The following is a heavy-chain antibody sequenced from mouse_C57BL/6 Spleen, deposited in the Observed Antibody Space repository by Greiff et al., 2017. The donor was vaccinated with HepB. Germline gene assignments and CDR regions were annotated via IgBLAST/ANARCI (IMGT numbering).Heavy chain of an antibody. V-gene: IGHV1-18*01. D-gene: IGHD2-4*01. CDR3: ARKGLRRGMDY. CDR2: NNPNNGGT. CDR1: GYTFTDYN. Sequence: VQLQQSGPELVKPGASVKIPCKASGYTFTDYNMDWVKQSHGKSLEWIGDNNPNNGGTIYNQKFKGKATLTVDKSSSTAYMELRSLTSEDTAVYYCARKGLRRGMDYWGQGTSVTVSS. J-gene: IGHJ4*01.